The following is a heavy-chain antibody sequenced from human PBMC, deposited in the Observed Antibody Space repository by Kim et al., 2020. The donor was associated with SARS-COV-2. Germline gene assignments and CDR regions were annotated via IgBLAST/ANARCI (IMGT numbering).Heavy chain of an antibody. D-gene: IGHD2-8*02. J-gene: IGHJ6*02. CDR1: GFTFSNYA. V-gene: IGHV3-23*01. CDR3: ARGGWWKTVDA. Sequence: GGSLRLSCAASGFTFSNYAMTWVRQAPRQGLEWVSTISDSGVSTNYADSVKGRFTFSRDNLKDTVYLQMNSLRADDTAVYYCARGGWWKTVDAWGQGTTVTVSS. CDR2: ISDSGVST.